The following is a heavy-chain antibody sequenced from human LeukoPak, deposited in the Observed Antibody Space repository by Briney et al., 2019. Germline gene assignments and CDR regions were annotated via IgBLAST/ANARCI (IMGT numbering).Heavy chain of an antibody. CDR3: ARDNEFCTGGTCRLDY. D-gene: IGHD2-15*01. Sequence: GGSLRLSCAASGFTFSSYWMHWVRQAPGKGLVWVSRINGDGSTTNYADSVKGRFTISRDNAKNTLYLQMNNLRAEDTAVYYCARDNEFCTGGTCRLDYWGQGALVTVSS. CDR1: GFTFSSYW. CDR2: INGDGSTT. V-gene: IGHV3-74*01. J-gene: IGHJ4*02.